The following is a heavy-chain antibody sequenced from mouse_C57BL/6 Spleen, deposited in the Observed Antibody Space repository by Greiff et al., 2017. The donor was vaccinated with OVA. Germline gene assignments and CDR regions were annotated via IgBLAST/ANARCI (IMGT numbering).Heavy chain of an antibody. CDR2: ISYDGSN. CDR1: GYSITSGYY. V-gene: IGHV3-6*01. J-gene: IGHJ2*01. Sequence: LMESGPGLVKPSQSLSLTCSVTGYSITSGYYWNWIRQFPGNKLEWMGYISYDGSNNYNPPLKNRIPITGDTSNNQFFRKLNSVTTEDAATYDCARYDGYSDYWGQGTTLTVSS. D-gene: IGHD2-3*01. CDR3: ARYDGYSDY.